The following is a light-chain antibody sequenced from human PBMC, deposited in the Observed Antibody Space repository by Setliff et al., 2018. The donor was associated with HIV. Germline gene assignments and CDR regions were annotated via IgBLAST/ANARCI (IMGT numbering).Light chain of an antibody. V-gene: IGLV2-23*02. CDR1: SSDVGSYNL. Sequence: QSALTQPASVSGSPGQSITISCTGTSSDVGSYNLVSWYQQHPGKAPKLMIYEVNKRPSGLSNRFSGSKSGNTASLTISGLQAEDEAHYYCCSYASSNTRVFGPGTKVTVL. J-gene: IGLJ1*01. CDR2: EVN. CDR3: CSYASSNTRV.